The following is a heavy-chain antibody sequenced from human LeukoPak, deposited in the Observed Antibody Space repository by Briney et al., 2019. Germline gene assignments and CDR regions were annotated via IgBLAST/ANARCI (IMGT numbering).Heavy chain of an antibody. CDR1: GYTYISYY. V-gene: IGHV1-46*01. CDR2: LNPSGGSP. D-gene: IGHD1-26*01. CDR3: ARGDSGYYYGMDV. Sequence: ASVKVSCKASGYTYISYYIHWVRQAPGQGLEWMGVLNPSGGSPIYPQKFQGRVTMTRDTSTSTVYMELSSLRSEDTAVYYCARGDSGYYYGMDVWRQGTTVTVSS. J-gene: IGHJ6*01.